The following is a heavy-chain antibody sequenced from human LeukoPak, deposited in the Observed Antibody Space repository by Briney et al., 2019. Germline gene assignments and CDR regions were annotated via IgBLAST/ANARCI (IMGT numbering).Heavy chain of an antibody. CDR3: ARNLPYNYYGSGSYYTAIDY. CDR1: GFTFSSYS. V-gene: IGHV3-21*01. D-gene: IGHD3-10*01. J-gene: IGHJ4*02. Sequence: GESLTLSCTVSGFTFSSYSMNWVRQAPGKGLEWVSSINSSSSYIYYADSVKGRFTISRNNAKNSLYLQMNSLRAEDTAVYYCARNLPYNYYGSGSYYTAIDYWGQGTLVTVSS. CDR2: INSSSSYI.